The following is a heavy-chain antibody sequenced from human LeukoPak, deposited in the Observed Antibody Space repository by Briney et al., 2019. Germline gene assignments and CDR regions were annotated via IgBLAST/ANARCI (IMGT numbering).Heavy chain of an antibody. CDR1: GGSIGSYY. D-gene: IGHD2-15*01. V-gene: IGHV4-59*08. CDR3: ARHCRGGSCSPKLDNWFDS. CDR2: IYYIGST. Sequence: TGTVSGGSIGSYYWSWIRQPPGKGLEWIGYIYYIGSTNYNPSLKSRVTISVDTSKDQFSLKLSSVTAADTAVYYCARHCRGGSCSPKLDNWFDSWGQGTLVTVSS. J-gene: IGHJ5*01.